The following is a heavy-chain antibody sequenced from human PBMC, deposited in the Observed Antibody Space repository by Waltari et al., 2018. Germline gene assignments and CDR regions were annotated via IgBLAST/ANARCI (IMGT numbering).Heavy chain of an antibody. CDR2: IRYDGSNK. J-gene: IGHJ4*02. Sequence: QVQLVESGGGVVQPGGSLRLSCAAAGFTFSRYGMHWVRQAPGKGLEWVAFIRYDGSNKYYADSVKGRFTISRDNSKNTLYLQMNSLRAEDTAVYYCAKEADGGFNYWGQGTLVTVSS. V-gene: IGHV3-30*02. D-gene: IGHD4-17*01. CDR1: GFTFSRYG. CDR3: AKEADGGFNY.